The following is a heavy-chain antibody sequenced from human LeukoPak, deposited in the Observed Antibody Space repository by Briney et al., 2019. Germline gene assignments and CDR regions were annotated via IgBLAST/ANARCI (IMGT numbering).Heavy chain of an antibody. CDR2: ISAYNGNT. J-gene: IGHJ4*02. CDR3: TRGVTRAVAAPDY. D-gene: IGHD4-11*01. Sequence: GASVKVSCKASGYTSTSYGISWVRQAPGQGLEWMGWISAYNGNTNYAQKFQGRVTITADKSTSTAYMELSSPRSEDTAVYFCTRGVTRAVAAPDYWGQGTLVTVSS. CDR1: GYTSTSYG. V-gene: IGHV1-18*01.